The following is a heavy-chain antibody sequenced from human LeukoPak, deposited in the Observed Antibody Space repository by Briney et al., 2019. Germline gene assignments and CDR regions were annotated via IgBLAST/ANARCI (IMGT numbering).Heavy chain of an antibody. CDR2: IWYDGSNK. D-gene: IGHD6-13*01. Sequence: PGGSLRLSCAASGFTFSSYGMHWVRQAPGKGLEWVAVIWYDGSNKYYADSVKGRFTISRDNSKNTLYLQMNSLRAEDTAVYYCAREYSSSWYSYYGMDVWGQGTTVTVSS. CDR1: GFTFSSYG. J-gene: IGHJ6*02. CDR3: AREYSSSWYSYYGMDV. V-gene: IGHV3-33*01.